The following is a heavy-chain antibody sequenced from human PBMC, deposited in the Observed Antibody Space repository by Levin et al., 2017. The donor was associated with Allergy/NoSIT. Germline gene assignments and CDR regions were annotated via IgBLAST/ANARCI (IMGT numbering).Heavy chain of an antibody. Sequence: GESLKISCAASGFSFGDYAMTWVRQAPGKGLEWVSVITGGGGNTYYGDSVKGRFTVSRDNSKNTLYLELNSLRAEDTAGYYCAKKQGGTSGFSFDVWGQGTMVTVSS. V-gene: IGHV3-23*01. CDR2: ITGGGGNT. J-gene: IGHJ3*01. CDR1: GFSFGDYA. D-gene: IGHD1-1*01. CDR3: AKKQGGTSGFSFDV.